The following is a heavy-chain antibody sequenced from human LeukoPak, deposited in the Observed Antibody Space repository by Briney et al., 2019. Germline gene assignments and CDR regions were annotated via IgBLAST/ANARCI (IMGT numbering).Heavy chain of an antibody. CDR2: IIPIFGTA. CDR3: AREIVPAAKDNWFDP. V-gene: IGHV1-69*05. J-gene: IGHJ5*02. CDR1: GGTFSSYA. D-gene: IGHD2-2*01. Sequence: SVKVSCKASGGTFSSYAMSWVRQAPGQGLEWMGGIIPIFGTANYAQKFQGRVTITTDESTSTAYMELSSLRSEDTAVYYCAREIVPAAKDNWFDPWGQGTLVTVSS.